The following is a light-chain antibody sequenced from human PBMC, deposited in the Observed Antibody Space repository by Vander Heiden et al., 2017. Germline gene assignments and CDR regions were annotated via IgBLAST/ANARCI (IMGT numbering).Light chain of an antibody. V-gene: IGKV3-15*01. CDR1: QNVSSD. CDR2: GAS. J-gene: IGKJ4*01. CDR3: QQYNNWPLS. Sequence: DIVMTQSPATLSVSPGERATLSCRASQNVSSDLAWYQQKPGQAPRLLIYGASTRATGIPARFSGSGSGTEFTLTISSLQSEDFVVYFCQQYNNWPLSFGGGTKVEIK.